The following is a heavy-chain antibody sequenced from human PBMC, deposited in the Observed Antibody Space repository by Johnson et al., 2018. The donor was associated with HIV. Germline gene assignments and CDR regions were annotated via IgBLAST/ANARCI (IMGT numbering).Heavy chain of an antibody. Sequence: QVQLVESGGGVVQPGRSLRLSCAASGFTFSSYAMHWVRQAPGKGLEWVAVISYDGSNKYYADSVKGRFTISRDNSKNTLYLQMNSLRAEETAVYYCARDLRIDSSSTILGDAFDIWGQGTMVTVSS. CDR3: ARDLRIDSSSTILGDAFDI. CDR1: GFTFSSYA. CDR2: ISYDGSNK. J-gene: IGHJ3*02. V-gene: IGHV3-30*04. D-gene: IGHD6-13*01.